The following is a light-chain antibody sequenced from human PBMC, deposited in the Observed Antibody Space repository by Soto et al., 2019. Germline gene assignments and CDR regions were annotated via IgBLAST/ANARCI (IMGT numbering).Light chain of an antibody. Sequence: QSVLTQPPSVSGAPGQRVTISCTGSSSNIGAGYDVQWYQQLPGTAPKLLIYGKSNRHSGIPDRFSGSKSGTSASLAITGLQAEDEADYYCQSYDSSLSGAYVFGTGTKVTVL. CDR2: GKS. V-gene: IGLV1-40*01. CDR1: SSNIGAGYD. CDR3: QSYDSSLSGAYV. J-gene: IGLJ1*01.